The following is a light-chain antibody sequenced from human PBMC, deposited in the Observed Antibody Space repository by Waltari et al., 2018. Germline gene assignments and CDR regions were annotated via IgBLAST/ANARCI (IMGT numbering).Light chain of an antibody. CDR1: RSDVGAYDY. J-gene: IGLJ1*01. CDR3: CSYAGRYTNYV. CDR2: DVT. V-gene: IGLV2-11*01. Sequence: QSALTQPRSVSGSPGQSVTISCTGTRSDVGAYDYVSWYQQRPGKAPKLILFDVTERPSGVPARFSGSQSDNKASLTISGLQADDEADYYCCSYAGRYTNYVFGSGTKVTVL.